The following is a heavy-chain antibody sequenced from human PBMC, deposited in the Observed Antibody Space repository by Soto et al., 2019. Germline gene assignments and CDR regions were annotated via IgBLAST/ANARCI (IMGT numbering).Heavy chain of an antibody. D-gene: IGHD6-19*01. V-gene: IGHV4-39*02. CDR3: ARETGYSSGFRFDP. CDR1: GGSISSSSYY. J-gene: IGHJ5*02. Sequence: SETLSLTCTVSGGSISSSSYYWGWIRQPPGKGLEWIGSIYYSGSTYYNPSLKSRVTISVDTSKNQFSLKLSSVTAADTAVYYCARETGYSSGFRFDPWGQGTLVTVS. CDR2: IYYSGST.